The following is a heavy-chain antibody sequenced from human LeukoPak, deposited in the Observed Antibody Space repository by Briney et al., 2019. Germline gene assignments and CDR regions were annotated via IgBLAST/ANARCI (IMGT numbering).Heavy chain of an antibody. Sequence: PSETLSLTCTVSGYSISSGYYWGWIRQPPGKGLEWIGSIYHSGSTYYNPSLKSRVTISVDTSKNQFSLKLSSVTAADTAVYYCAREGGSGGHYYYYMDVWGTGTTVTVSS. CDR1: GYSISSGYY. V-gene: IGHV4-38-2*02. CDR2: IYHSGST. D-gene: IGHD3-10*01. J-gene: IGHJ6*03. CDR3: AREGGSGGHYYYYMDV.